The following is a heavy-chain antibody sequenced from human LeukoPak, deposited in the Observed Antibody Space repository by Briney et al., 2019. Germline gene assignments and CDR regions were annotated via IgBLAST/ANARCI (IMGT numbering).Heavy chain of an antibody. V-gene: IGHV1-24*01. CDR3: ARGQDYYGSGSYGPDH. J-gene: IGHJ5*02. Sequence: ASVKVSCKVSGYTLTELSMHWVRQAPGKGLEWMGGFDPEDGETIYAQKFQGRVTMTEDTSTDTAYMELSSLRSEDTAVYYCARGQDYYGSGSYGPDHWGQGILVTVSS. CDR2: FDPEDGET. D-gene: IGHD3-10*01. CDR1: GYTLTELS.